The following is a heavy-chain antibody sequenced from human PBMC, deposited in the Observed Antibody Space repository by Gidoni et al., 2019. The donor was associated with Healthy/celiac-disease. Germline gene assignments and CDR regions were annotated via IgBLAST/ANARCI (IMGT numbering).Heavy chain of an antibody. D-gene: IGHD6-19*01. CDR3: ARIAVAGTGGY. Sequence: QVQLPESGPGLVKPSQTLSPPCTVPGGSISSGSYHWSGIRQPAGKGLEWIGRIYTSGSNNYNPSLKSRVTISVDTSKNQFSLKLSSVTAADTAVYYCARIAVAGTGGYWGQGTLVTVSS. CDR2: IYTSGSN. J-gene: IGHJ4*02. V-gene: IGHV4-61*02. CDR1: GGSISSGSYH.